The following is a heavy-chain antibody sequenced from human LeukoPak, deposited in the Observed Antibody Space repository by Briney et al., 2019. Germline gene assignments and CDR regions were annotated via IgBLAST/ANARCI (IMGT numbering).Heavy chain of an antibody. CDR2: IRSKAYGGTT. V-gene: IGHV3-49*04. CDR3: ARDAFYGSGLDAFDI. Sequence: PGGSLRLSCTASGFTFGDYAMSWVRQAPGKGLEWVGFIRSKAYGGTTEYAASVKGRFTISRDNSKNTLYLQMNSLRAEDTAVYYCARDAFYGSGLDAFDIWGQGTMVTVSS. J-gene: IGHJ3*02. CDR1: GFTFGDYA. D-gene: IGHD3-10*01.